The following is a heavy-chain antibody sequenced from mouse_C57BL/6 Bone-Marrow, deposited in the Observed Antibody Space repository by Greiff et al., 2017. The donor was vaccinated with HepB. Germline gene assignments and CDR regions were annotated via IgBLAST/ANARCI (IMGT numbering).Heavy chain of an antibody. Sequence: QVQLQQPGAELVMPGASVKLSCKASGYTFTSYWMHWVKQRPGQGLEWIGEIDPSDSYTNYNQKFKGKSTLTVDKSSSTAYMQLSSLTSEDAAVYFCARYQTSGGFAYWGQGALVTVSA. V-gene: IGHV1-69*01. CDR3: ARYQTSGGFAY. J-gene: IGHJ3*01. CDR2: IDPSDSYT. CDR1: GYTFTSYW. D-gene: IGHD1-3*01.